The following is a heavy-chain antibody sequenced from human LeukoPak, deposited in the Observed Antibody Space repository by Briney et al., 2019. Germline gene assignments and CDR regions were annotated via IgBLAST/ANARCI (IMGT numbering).Heavy chain of an antibody. Sequence: GGSLRLSCAASGFTFSSSGSTWVRQAPGKGLQWVSAISGYTTYYADSVKGRFTISRDNSKNTLYLQMNSLRAEDTAIYYCAKAQQTLQYFGPSDYWGQGTLVTVSS. CDR3: AKAQQTLQYFGPSDY. CDR2: ISGYTT. D-gene: IGHD3-9*01. CDR1: GFTFSSSG. V-gene: IGHV3-23*01. J-gene: IGHJ4*02.